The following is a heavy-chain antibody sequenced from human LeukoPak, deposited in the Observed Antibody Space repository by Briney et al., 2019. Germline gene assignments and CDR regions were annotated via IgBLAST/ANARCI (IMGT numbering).Heavy chain of an antibody. D-gene: IGHD3-22*01. CDR3: AKDLYFYDSSGYYYGADY. CDR2: IRSTANGYAP. V-gene: IGHV3-73*01. Sequence: GGSLRLSCAASGFTFSGSALHWVRQASGEVLEWVGRIRSTANGYAPAYAASVKGRFTISTDDSKNTRYLQMYSLRAEDTAVYYCAKDLYFYDSSGYYYGADYWGQGTLVTVSS. CDR1: GFTFSGSA. J-gene: IGHJ4*02.